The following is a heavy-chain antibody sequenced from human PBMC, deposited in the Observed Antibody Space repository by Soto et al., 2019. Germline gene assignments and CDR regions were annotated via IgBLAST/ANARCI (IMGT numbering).Heavy chain of an antibody. CDR2: IDHSGSA. Sequence: QVQLQESGPGLVKPSQTLSLTCTVSAGSIRSGDYYWTWIRQPPGKGPEWIGYIDHSGSAYYNPSLKSRAIISIDTSNNQFSLKMTSVTAADTAVYYCAGELGTFYFDHWGQGTLVTVSS. D-gene: IGHD7-27*01. CDR1: AGSIRSGDYY. V-gene: IGHV4-30-4*01. J-gene: IGHJ4*02. CDR3: AGELGTFYFDH.